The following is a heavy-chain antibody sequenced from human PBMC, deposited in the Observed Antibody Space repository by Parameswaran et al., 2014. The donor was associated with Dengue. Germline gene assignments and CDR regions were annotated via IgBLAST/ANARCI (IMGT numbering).Heavy chain of an antibody. J-gene: IGHJ3*02. CDR2: IYYSGST. V-gene: IGHV4-59*08. D-gene: IGHD3-16*01. Sequence: RWIRQPPGKGLEWIGYIYYSGSTNYNPSLKSRVTISVDTSKNQFSLKLSSVTAADTAVYYCATTQSRRGGAFDIWGQGTMVTVSS. CDR3: ATTQSRRGGAFDI.